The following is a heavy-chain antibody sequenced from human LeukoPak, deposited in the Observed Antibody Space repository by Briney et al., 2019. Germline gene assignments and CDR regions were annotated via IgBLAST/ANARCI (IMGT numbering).Heavy chain of an antibody. J-gene: IGHJ4*02. CDR3: ARLLIAVAGTLPFTFDY. D-gene: IGHD6-19*01. CDR1: GYSISSAYY. CDR2: TSYSGRT. Sequence: PSETLSLTCSVSGYSISSAYYWGWIRPSPGKGLEWIGTTSYSGRTYYNPSLQSRVTMSVDATKNQFSLKLSSVTAADTAVYYCARLLIAVAGTLPFTFDYWGQGTLVTVSS. V-gene: IGHV4-38-2*02.